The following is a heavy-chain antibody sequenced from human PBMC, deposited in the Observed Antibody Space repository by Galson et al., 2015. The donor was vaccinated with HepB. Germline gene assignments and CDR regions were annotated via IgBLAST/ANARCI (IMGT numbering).Heavy chain of an antibody. CDR1: GFTFSGSA. Sequence: SLRLSCAASGFTFSGSAMHWVRQASGKGLEWVGRIRSKANSYATAYAASVKGRFTISRDDSKNTAYLQMNSLKTEDTAVYYCTRLLSGYDYRSWGQGTLVTVSS. J-gene: IGHJ4*02. CDR2: IRSKANSYAT. V-gene: IGHV3-73*01. CDR3: TRLLSGYDYRS. D-gene: IGHD5-12*01.